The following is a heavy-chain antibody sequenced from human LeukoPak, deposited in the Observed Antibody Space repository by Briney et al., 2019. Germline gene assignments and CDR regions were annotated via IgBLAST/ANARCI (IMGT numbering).Heavy chain of an antibody. J-gene: IGHJ4*02. CDR3: AKDYESYGYTAVDY. Sequence: GGSLRLSCAASGFTFSSYGMHWVRQAPGKGLKWVAVISYDGSNKYYADSVKGRFTISRDNSKNTLYLQMNSLRAEDTAVYYCAKDYESYGYTAVDYWGQGTLVTVSS. CDR1: GFTFSSYG. CDR2: ISYDGSNK. D-gene: IGHD5-18*01. V-gene: IGHV3-30*18.